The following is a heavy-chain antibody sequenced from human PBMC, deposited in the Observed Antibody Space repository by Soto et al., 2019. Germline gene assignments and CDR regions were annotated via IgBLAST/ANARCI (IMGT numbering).Heavy chain of an antibody. D-gene: IGHD3-16*01. V-gene: IGHV3-66*01. CDR3: ARGGSASGGYYYYVMDV. CDR2: IYSGGTT. J-gene: IGHJ6*02. CDR1: GFTVSSNY. Sequence: EVQLVESGGGLVQPGGSLRLSCTASGFTVSSNYMSWVRQAPGKGLEWVSVIYSGGTTYYADSVKGRFTISRDNSKNTLYLQMNSLRAEDTAVYYRARGGSASGGYYYYVMDVWGQGTTVTVSS.